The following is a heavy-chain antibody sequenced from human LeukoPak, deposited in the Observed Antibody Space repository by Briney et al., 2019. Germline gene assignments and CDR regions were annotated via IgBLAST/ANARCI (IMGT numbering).Heavy chain of an antibody. D-gene: IGHD6-19*01. CDR3: AREEPGIAVAGTNGWFDP. V-gene: IGHV4-59*01. J-gene: IGHJ5*02. CDR1: GGSISSYY. CDR2: IYYSGST. Sequence: NSSETQSLTCTVSGGSISSYYWSWIRQPPGKGLEWIGYIYYSGSTNYNPSLKSRVTISVDTSKNQFSLKLSSVTAADTAVYYCAREEPGIAVAGTNGWFDPWGQGTLVTVSS.